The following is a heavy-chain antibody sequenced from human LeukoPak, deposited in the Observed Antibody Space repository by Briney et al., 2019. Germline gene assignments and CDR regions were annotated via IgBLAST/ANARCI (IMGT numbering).Heavy chain of an antibody. D-gene: IGHD3-10*01. Sequence: SETLSLTCAVYGGSFSGYYWSGIRQPPGKGLEWIGEINHSGSTNYNPSLKSRVTISVDTSKNQFSLKLSSVTAADTAVYYCARGSGFSRYFDLWGRGTLVTVSS. J-gene: IGHJ2*01. CDR3: ARGSGFSRYFDL. V-gene: IGHV4-34*01. CDR2: INHSGST. CDR1: GGSFSGYY.